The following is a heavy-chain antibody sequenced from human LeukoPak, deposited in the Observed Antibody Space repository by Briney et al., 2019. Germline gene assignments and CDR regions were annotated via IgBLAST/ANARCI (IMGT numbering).Heavy chain of an antibody. D-gene: IGHD1-26*01. V-gene: IGHV4-39*07. Sequence: PSETLSLTCTVSGGSITSSSYYWGWIRQPPGKGLEWVGTIYYSGSTYYNPSLKSRVTISVDTSKNQFSLKLTSLTAADTAVYYCARAGGGDYFAYWGQGTLVTVSS. CDR3: ARAGGGDYFAY. CDR1: GGSITSSSYY. CDR2: IYYSGST. J-gene: IGHJ4*02.